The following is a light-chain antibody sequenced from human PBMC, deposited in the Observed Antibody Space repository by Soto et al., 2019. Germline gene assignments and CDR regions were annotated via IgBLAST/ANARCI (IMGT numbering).Light chain of an antibody. CDR2: DNN. J-gene: IGLJ3*02. Sequence: QSVLTQPPSVSAAPGQKVTISCSGSISNIGKNYVSWYQQLPGTAPKVLIYDNNKRPSGIPDRFSGSKSGTSATLGITGLQTGVEADYYCGTWDSSLSAPNWVFGGGTKLTVL. V-gene: IGLV1-51*01. CDR3: GTWDSSLSAPNWV. CDR1: ISNIGKNY.